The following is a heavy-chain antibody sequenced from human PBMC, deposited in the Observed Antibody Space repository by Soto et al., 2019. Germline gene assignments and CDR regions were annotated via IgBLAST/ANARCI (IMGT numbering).Heavy chain of an antibody. D-gene: IGHD6-13*01. CDR1: GYTFTNYG. V-gene: IGHV1-18*01. J-gene: IGHJ3*02. Sequence: GASVKVSCKTSGYTFTNYGISWVRQAPGQGLEWMGWISAHTGNTNYAQKFQGRVTMTTDTSTSTAYMELRSLRSDDTAVYYCARVLGYNSSWWRHTAFDIWGQGTMVTVSS. CDR3: ARVLGYNSSWWRHTAFDI. CDR2: ISAHTGNT.